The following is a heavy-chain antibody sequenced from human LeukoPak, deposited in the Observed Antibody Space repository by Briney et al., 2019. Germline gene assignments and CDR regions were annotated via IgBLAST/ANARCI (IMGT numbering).Heavy chain of an antibody. D-gene: IGHD3-10*01. CDR1: GYSFTSYW. V-gene: IGHV5-51*01. Sequence: GESLKISCKGSGYSFTSYWIGWVRQMPGKGLEWMGIIYPGDSDTRYSPYFQGQVTISADKSISTAYLQWSSLKASDTAMYYCARRQRGLTSSESANYYYYMDVWGKGTTVTVSS. CDR2: IYPGDSDT. CDR3: ARRQRGLTSSESANYYYYMDV. J-gene: IGHJ6*03.